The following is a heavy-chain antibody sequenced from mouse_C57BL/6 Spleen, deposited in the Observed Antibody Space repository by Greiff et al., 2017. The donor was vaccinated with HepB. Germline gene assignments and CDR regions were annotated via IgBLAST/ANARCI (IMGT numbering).Heavy chain of an antibody. D-gene: IGHD1-1*01. CDR2: IYPGGGYT. CDR1: GYTFTNYW. J-gene: IGHJ2*01. V-gene: IGHV1-63*01. CDR3: ARRGTKVVARGYFDY. Sequence: QVQLQQSGAELVRPGTSVKMSCKASGYTFTNYWIGWAKQRPGHGLEWIGDIYPGGGYTNYNEKFKGKATLTADKSSSTAYMQFSSLTSEDSAIYYCARRGTKVVARGYFDYWGQGTTLTVSS.